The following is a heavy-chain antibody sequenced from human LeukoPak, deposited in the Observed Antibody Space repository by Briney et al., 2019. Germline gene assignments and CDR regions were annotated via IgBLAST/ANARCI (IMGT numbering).Heavy chain of an antibody. D-gene: IGHD3-10*01. J-gene: IGHJ4*02. V-gene: IGHV5-51*01. CDR1: GYSFTSYW. CDR2: IYPGDSDT. CDR3: ARPGGYYYGSGSYYEDY. Sequence: GESLKISCKGSGYSFTSYWIGLVRQMPGKGLELRVGIYPGDSDTRYSPSFQGQVTISADKSISTAYLQWSSLKASDTAMYYCARPGGYYYGSGSYYEDYWGQGTLVTVSS.